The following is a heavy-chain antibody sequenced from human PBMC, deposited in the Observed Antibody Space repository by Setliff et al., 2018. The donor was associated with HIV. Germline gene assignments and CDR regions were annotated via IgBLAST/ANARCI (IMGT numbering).Heavy chain of an antibody. CDR3: AREIQFSATTYYYYYMVD. Sequence: SETLSLTCTVSGGSISSYYWSWIRQPAGKGLEWIGRIYASGRTNYNPSLKSRVTLSVDTSKNQFSLKVTSVTAADTAVYYCAREIQFSATTYYYYYMVDWGRGTTVTVSS. V-gene: IGHV4-4*07. CDR2: IYASGRT. CDR1: GGSISSYY. J-gene: IGHJ6*03. D-gene: IGHD5-18*01.